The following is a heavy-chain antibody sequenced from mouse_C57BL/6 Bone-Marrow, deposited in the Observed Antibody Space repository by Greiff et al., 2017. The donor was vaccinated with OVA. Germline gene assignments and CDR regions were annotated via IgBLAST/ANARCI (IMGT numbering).Heavy chain of an antibody. D-gene: IGHD1-1*01. V-gene: IGHV1-55*01. J-gene: IGHJ1*03. CDR1: GYTFTSYW. CDR2: IYHGSGST. Sequence: QVQLKQPGAELVKPGASVKMSCKASGYTFTSYWITWVKQRPGQGLAWIGDIYHGSGSTNYTDTFKSQATLSVDTTSSTASMQLSSLTSEDSAVYYCARNGGSSSYWYFDVWGTGTTVTVSS. CDR3: ARNGGSSSYWYFDV.